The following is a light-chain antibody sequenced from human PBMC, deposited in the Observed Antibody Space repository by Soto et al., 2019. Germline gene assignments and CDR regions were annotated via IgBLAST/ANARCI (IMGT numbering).Light chain of an antibody. Sequence: SPMTQSPSTLSASVGDRVTITCRASQSISSWLAWYQQKPGKAPKLLIYDASSLESGVPSRFSGSGSGTEFTLTISSLQPDDFATYYCQQYNSYSRTFGQGTKVDVK. CDR3: QQYNSYSRT. J-gene: IGKJ1*01. CDR2: DAS. V-gene: IGKV1-5*01. CDR1: QSISSW.